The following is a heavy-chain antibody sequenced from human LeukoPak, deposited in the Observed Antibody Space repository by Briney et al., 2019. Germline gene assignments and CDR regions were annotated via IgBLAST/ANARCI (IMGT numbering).Heavy chain of an antibody. CDR2: INPSGGST. CDR3: ARGTWLTTVGY. CDR1: GYTFTDYY. D-gene: IGHD4-17*01. J-gene: IGHJ4*02. Sequence: GASVKVSCKAAGYTFTDYYIHWVRQAPGQGLEWMGIINPSGGSTSYAQKFQGRVTMTRDMSTSTVYMELSSLRSEDTAVYYCARGTWLTTVGYWGQGTLVTVSS. V-gene: IGHV1-46*01.